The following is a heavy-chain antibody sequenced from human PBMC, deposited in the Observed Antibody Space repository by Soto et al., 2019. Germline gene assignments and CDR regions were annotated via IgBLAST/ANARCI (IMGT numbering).Heavy chain of an antibody. V-gene: IGHV4-31*03. J-gene: IGHJ4*02. Sequence: QVQLQESGPGLVKPSQTLSLTCTVSGGSISSGGYYWSWIRQHPGKGLEWIGYIYYSGSTYYNPSRKSRVTITAEASTNQFSLKLSSVTAADTAVYYCARMTTVTLGFDYWGQGTLVTVSS. CDR3: ARMTTVTLGFDY. D-gene: IGHD4-17*01. CDR1: GGSISSGGYY. CDR2: IYYSGST.